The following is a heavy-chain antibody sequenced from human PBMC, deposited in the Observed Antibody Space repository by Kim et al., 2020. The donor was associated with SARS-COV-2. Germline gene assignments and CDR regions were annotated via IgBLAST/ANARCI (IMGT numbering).Heavy chain of an antibody. CDR1: GGSISSYY. D-gene: IGHD6-19*01. CDR3: ARHPQHHPKQWLSYYYYYGMDV. V-gene: IGHV4-59*08. Sequence: SETLSLTCTVSGGSISSYYWSWIRQPPGKGLEWIGYIYYSGSTNYNPSLKSRVTISVDTSKNQFSLKLSSVTAADTAVYYCARHPQHHPKQWLSYYYYYGMDVWGQGTTVTVSS. J-gene: IGHJ6*02. CDR2: IYYSGST.